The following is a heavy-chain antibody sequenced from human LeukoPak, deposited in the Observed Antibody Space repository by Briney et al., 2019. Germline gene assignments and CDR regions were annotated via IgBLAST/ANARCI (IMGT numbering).Heavy chain of an antibody. J-gene: IGHJ6*03. CDR2: INHSGST. CDR3: ARGRGPAAGLYYYYYMDV. D-gene: IGHD2-2*01. Sequence: SETLSLTCAVYGGSFSGYYWSWIRQPPGKGLEWIGEINHSGSTNYNPSLKSRVTISVDTSKNQFSLKLSSVTAADTAVYYCARGRGPAAGLYYYYYMDVWGKGTTVTVSS. CDR1: GGSFSGYY. V-gene: IGHV4-34*01.